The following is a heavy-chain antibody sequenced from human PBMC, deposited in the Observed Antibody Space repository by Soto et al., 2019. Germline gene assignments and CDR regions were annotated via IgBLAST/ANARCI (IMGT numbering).Heavy chain of an antibody. CDR3: ARHSSGWYGWFDP. J-gene: IGHJ5*02. Sequence: VQLLESGGGLVQPGGSLRLSCAASGFTFSNYVMTWVRQAPGKGLEWVSVISSSGGSTYYADSVKGRFTISRDNSKSTLYLQMNSLRAEDTAIYYCARHSSGWYGWFDPWGQGTLVTVSS. D-gene: IGHD6-19*01. V-gene: IGHV3-23*01. CDR1: GFTFSNYV. CDR2: ISSSGGST.